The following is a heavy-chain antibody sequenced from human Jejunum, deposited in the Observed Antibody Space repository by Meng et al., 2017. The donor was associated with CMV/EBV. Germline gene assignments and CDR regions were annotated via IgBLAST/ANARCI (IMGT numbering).Heavy chain of an antibody. D-gene: IGHD6-13*01. Sequence: KASGHPFPRPYLHWVRQAPGQGLEWMGWINANTGDTNYAQKFQGRVTMTRDTSITTAYMDLSSLTSDDAAVYYCARDMTSTWYGGSDLWGQGTLVTVSS. V-gene: IGHV1-2*02. J-gene: IGHJ5*02. CDR3: ARDMTSTWYGGSDL. CDR2: INANTGDT. CDR1: GHPFPRPY.